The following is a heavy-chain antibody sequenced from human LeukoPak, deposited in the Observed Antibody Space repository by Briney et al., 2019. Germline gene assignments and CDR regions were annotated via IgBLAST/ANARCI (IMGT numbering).Heavy chain of an antibody. D-gene: IGHD3-10*01. J-gene: IGHJ4*02. Sequence: SETLSLTCAVYGGSFSGYYWSWIRQPPGKGLEWIGEINHSGSTNYNPSLKSRVTISVDTSKNQFSLKLSSVTAADTAVYYCARRAYYYRSGSLTRWGQGTLVTVS. V-gene: IGHV4-34*01. CDR1: GGSFSGYY. CDR3: ARRAYYYRSGSLTR. CDR2: INHSGST.